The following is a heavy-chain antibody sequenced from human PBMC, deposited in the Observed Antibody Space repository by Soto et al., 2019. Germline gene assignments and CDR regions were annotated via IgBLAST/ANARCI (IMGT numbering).Heavy chain of an antibody. V-gene: IGHV5-51*01. CDR1: GYSFTSYW. CDR3: ARFPQPSQWAIGGHDAFDI. Sequence: PGESLKISCKGSGYSFTSYWIGWVRQMPGKGLEWMGIIYPGDSDTRYSPSFQGQVTISADKSISTAYLQWSSLKASDTAMYYCARFPQPSQWAIGGHDAFDIWGQGTMVTVSS. D-gene: IGHD3-16*01. CDR2: IYPGDSDT. J-gene: IGHJ3*02.